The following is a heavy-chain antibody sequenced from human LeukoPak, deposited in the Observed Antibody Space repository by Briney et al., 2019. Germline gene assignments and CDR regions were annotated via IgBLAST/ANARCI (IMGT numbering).Heavy chain of an antibody. CDR1: GFTFSSYA. CDR2: ISYDGSNK. J-gene: IGHJ4*02. V-gene: IGHV3-30*18. CDR3: AKEASAAGYYFDY. D-gene: IGHD6-13*01. Sequence: GGSLRLSCAASGFTFSSYAMSWVRQAPGKGLEWVAVISYDGSNKYYADSVKGRFTISRDNSKNTLYLQMNSLRAEDTAVYYCAKEASAAGYYFDYWGQGTLVTVSS.